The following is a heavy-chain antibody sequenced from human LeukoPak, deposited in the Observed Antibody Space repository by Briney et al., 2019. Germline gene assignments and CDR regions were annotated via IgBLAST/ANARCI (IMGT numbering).Heavy chain of an antibody. CDR2: LYPRDPDT. CDR3: ARHDSRGSYHRD. Sequence: GASLKIPCKGSGYSFTSYLIGWVRQLPRKGLEGKVILYPRDPDTRYRPSFQDQVTISADKAISTAYLQWSSLKASDTAMYYCARHDSRGSYHRDWGQGTLVTVSS. J-gene: IGHJ4*02. D-gene: IGHD3-22*01. CDR1: GYSFTSYL. V-gene: IGHV5-51*01.